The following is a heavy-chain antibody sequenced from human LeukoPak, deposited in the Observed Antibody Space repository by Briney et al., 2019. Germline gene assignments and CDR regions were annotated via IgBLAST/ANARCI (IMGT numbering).Heavy chain of an antibody. CDR3: ARDLGDPDCSGGSCHTDY. Sequence: ASVQVSCKASGYTFTGYYMHWVRQAPGQGLEWMGWINPNSGGTNYAQKFQGRVTMTRDTSISTAYMELSRLRSDDTAVYYCARDLGDPDCSGGSCHTDYWGQGTLVTVPS. V-gene: IGHV1-2*02. D-gene: IGHD2-15*01. CDR2: INPNSGGT. J-gene: IGHJ4*02. CDR1: GYTFTGYY.